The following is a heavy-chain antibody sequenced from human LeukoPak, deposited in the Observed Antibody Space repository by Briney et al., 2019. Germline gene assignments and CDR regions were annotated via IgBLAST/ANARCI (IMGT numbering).Heavy chain of an antibody. Sequence: KTSETLSLTCTASGVSISSYHWNWIRQPPGKGLEWIGYIYYSGSTNYNPSLKSRLTISVDTSKNQFSLKLSSVTAADTAVYYCARGPRISLVRGALELDYWGQGTLVTVSS. V-gene: IGHV4-59*01. J-gene: IGHJ4*02. CDR1: GVSISSYH. CDR2: IYYSGST. D-gene: IGHD3-10*01. CDR3: ARGPRISLVRGALELDY.